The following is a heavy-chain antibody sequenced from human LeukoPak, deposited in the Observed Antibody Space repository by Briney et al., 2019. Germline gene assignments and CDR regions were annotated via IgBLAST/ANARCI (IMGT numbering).Heavy chain of an antibody. D-gene: IGHD3-3*01. J-gene: IGHJ4*02. V-gene: IGHV3-43*01. Sequence: GGSLRLSCAASGFTFDDYTMHWVRQAPGKGLEWVSLISWDGGSIYYANSVKGRFTISRDNSKNSLYLQMNSLRTEDTALYYCATLPGPYDFWSGYYGFDYWGQGTLVTVSS. CDR2: ISWDGGSI. CDR1: GFTFDDYT. CDR3: ATLPGPYDFWSGYYGFDY.